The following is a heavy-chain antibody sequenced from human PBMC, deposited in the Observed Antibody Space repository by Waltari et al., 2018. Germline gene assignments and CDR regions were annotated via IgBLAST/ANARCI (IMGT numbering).Heavy chain of an antibody. J-gene: IGHJ5*02. D-gene: IGHD2-15*01. CDR1: GYSLTESA. CDR2: FDPEYGEA. Sequence: QVQLVQSGAEVKKPGASVKVSCRVSGYSLTESALHWVRQAPGKGLEWLGGFDPEYGEAGYAQECQGRVTMTEDTSKDTAYMELSSLTYEDTAVYYCTRDRVGYCSGGTCYSRWFDPWGQGTLVTVSS. CDR3: TRDRVGYCSGGTCYSRWFDP. V-gene: IGHV1-24*01.